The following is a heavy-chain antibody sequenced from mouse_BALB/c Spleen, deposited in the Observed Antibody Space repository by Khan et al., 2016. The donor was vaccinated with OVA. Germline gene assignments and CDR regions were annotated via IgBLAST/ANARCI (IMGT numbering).Heavy chain of an antibody. D-gene: IGHD2-14*01. J-gene: IGHJ3*01. V-gene: IGHV1-4*01. Sequence: VELVESGAELARPGASVKMSCKASGYTFTSYTIHWIKLRPGQGLEWIGYINPSNGYSNYNQKFKDKVTLTADKSSTTAYMQLSSLTSDDSAVYNGVRDGAYHRNDGWFAYWGLGTLVTVSA. CDR3: VRDGAYHRNDGWFAY. CDR1: GYTFTSYT. CDR2: INPSNGYS.